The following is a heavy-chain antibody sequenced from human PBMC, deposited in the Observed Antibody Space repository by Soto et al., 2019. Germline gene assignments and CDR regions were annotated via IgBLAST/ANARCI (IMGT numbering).Heavy chain of an antibody. CDR1: GFTFTNYV. J-gene: IGHJ4*02. CDR2: TSGSGGSS. Sequence: EVQLLESGGDLVQPGGSLRLSCAASGFTFTNYVMAWVRQAPGKGLEWVSATSGSGGSSFYADSVKGRFTISRDNSKSTLYLQMNSLRVEDTAVYYCAKDQQWLVRSNFDFWGQGILVTVSS. D-gene: IGHD6-19*01. CDR3: AKDQQWLVRSNFDF. V-gene: IGHV3-23*01.